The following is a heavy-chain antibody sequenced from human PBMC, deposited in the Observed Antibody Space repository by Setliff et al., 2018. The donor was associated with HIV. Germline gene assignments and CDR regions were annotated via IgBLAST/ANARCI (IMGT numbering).Heavy chain of an antibody. CDR1: GYTFSNYA. V-gene: IGHV1-58*01. CDR3: AALYYDSSGYYPGAFDI. J-gene: IGHJ3*02. D-gene: IGHD3-22*01. Sequence: SVKVSCKASGYTFSNYALHWVRQAPGQRLEWMGWIVVDSGNTNYAQKFQERVTITRDMSTSTAYMELSSLRSEDTAVYYCAALYYDSSGYYPGAFDIWGQGTMVTVSS. CDR2: IVVDSGNT.